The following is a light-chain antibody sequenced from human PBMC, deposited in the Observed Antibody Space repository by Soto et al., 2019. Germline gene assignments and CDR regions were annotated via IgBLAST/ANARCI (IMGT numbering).Light chain of an antibody. CDR1: ISNIGDNS. CDR2: DSN. J-gene: IGLJ1*01. Sequence: QSVLTQPPSVSAAPGQEVSISCSGSISNIGDNSVSWYQQLPGTAPKLLLYDSNKRPSGIPARFSGSKSGTSATLGITGLQTGDEADYYCGAWDRSLTVYVFGSGTKLTVL. CDR3: GAWDRSLTVYV. V-gene: IGLV1-51*01.